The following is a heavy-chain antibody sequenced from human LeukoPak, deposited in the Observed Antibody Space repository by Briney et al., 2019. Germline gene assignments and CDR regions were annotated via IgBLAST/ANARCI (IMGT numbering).Heavy chain of an antibody. D-gene: IGHD6-13*01. Sequence: SETLSLTCTVSGVSIGSYYWSWIRQPPGKGLEWIGYIYYSGSTNYNPSLKSRVTISVDTSKNQFSLKLSSVTAADTAVYYCARYHYSSSWYRNNWFDPWGQGTLVTVSS. CDR2: IYYSGST. CDR3: ARYHYSSSWYRNNWFDP. J-gene: IGHJ5*02. V-gene: IGHV4-59*01. CDR1: GVSIGSYY.